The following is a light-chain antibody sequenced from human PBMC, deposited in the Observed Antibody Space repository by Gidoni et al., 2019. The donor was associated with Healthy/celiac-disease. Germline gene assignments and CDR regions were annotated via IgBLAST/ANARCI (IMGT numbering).Light chain of an antibody. CDR1: QSVSSY. CDR2: DAS. J-gene: IGKJ4*01. Sequence: EIVLTQSPATLSLSPGVRATPSCRASQSVSSYLAWYQQKPGQAPRLLIYDASNRATGIPARFSGSGSGTDFTLTISSLEPEDFAVYYCQQRSNWPPTFGGGTKVEIK. V-gene: IGKV3-11*01. CDR3: QQRSNWPPT.